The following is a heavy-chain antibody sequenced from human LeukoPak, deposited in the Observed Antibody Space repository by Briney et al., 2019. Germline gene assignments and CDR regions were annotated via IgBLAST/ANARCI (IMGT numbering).Heavy chain of an antibody. CDR3: ATYRQVLLPFES. CDR2: ISGSGGST. D-gene: IGHD2-8*02. V-gene: IGHV3-23*01. Sequence: PGGSLRLSCAASGFTFSNYGMSWVRQAPGKGLEWVSVISGSGGSTYHADSVKGRFTISRDNSKSTLSLQMDSLRAEDTAIYYCATYRQVLLPFESWGQGTLVTVSS. CDR1: GFTFSNYG. J-gene: IGHJ4*02.